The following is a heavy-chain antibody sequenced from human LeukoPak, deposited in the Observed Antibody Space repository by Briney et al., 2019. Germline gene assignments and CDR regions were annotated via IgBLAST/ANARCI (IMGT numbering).Heavy chain of an antibody. CDR2: INHSGST. J-gene: IGHJ6*02. Sequence: SETLSLTCAVYGGSFSGYYWSWIRQPPGKGLEWIGEINHSGSTNYNPSLKSRVTISVDTSKSQFSLKLSSVTAADTAVYYCARALGGSGAYGMDVWGQGTTVTVSS. CDR1: GGSFSGYY. D-gene: IGHD3-10*01. V-gene: IGHV4-34*01. CDR3: ARALGGSGAYGMDV.